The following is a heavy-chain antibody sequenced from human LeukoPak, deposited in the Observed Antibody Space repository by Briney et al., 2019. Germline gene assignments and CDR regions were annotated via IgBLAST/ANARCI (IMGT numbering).Heavy chain of an antibody. D-gene: IGHD6-13*01. Sequence: PSETLSLACTVSRGSIRTADYYWAWARQPPGEGLEWLGSIYFSGTPYFNPSLKSRVAVSIDTSKNQFSLKVTSVNASDAAGYFCARASSWYAGAWFDSWGQGTLVTVSS. J-gene: IGHJ5*01. V-gene: IGHV4-39*01. CDR2: IYFSGTP. CDR1: RGSIRTADYY. CDR3: ARASSWYAGAWFDS.